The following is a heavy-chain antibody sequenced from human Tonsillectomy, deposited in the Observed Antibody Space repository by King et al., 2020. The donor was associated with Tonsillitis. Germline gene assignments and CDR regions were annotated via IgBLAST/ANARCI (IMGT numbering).Heavy chain of an antibody. D-gene: IGHD1-14*01. V-gene: IGHV3-23*04. Sequence: VQLVESGGDLVQPGGSLRLSCAASGFIFSTYAMSWVRQAPGKGLEWVSGVSTSGAVTYYADSVKGRFTISRDNSKNTLYLQMNSLRAEDTAVYDCARNLRKADYWGQGTLVTVSS. CDR1: GFIFSTYA. CDR3: ARNLRKADY. CDR2: VSTSGAVT. J-gene: IGHJ4*02.